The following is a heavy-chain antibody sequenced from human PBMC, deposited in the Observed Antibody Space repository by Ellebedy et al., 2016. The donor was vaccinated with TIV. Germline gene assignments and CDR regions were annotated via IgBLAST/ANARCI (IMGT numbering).Heavy chain of an antibody. Sequence: GESLKISCKGSGYSFTKYWIGWVRQMPGKGLEWMGIIYPGDSDTRYSPSFQGQVTISADRSSTTAFLQWSSLKASDTAMYYCVRLGRSQLRGLIGRDYWGQGTLVTVSS. CDR2: IYPGDSDT. CDR3: VRLGRSQLRGLIGRDY. D-gene: IGHD3-10*01. CDR1: GYSFTKYW. V-gene: IGHV5-51*01. J-gene: IGHJ4*02.